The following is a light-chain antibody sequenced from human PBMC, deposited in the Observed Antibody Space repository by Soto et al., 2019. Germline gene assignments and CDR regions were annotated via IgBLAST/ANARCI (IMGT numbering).Light chain of an antibody. CDR3: QQRSDWPST. CDR2: DAS. V-gene: IGKV3-11*01. CDR1: QSVSSY. J-gene: IGKJ4*01. Sequence: EIVLTQSPATLSLSPGERATLSCRASQSVSSYLAWYQQKPGQAPRLLIYDASNRATGIPARFSGSGSGPDFTLTIRSLEPDDFAVYYCQQRSDWPSTFGGGTKVQIK.